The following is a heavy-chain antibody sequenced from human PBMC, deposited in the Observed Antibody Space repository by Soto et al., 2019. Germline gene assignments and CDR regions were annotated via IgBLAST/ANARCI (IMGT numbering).Heavy chain of an antibody. J-gene: IGHJ4*02. Sequence: EVQLVESGGGLVQPGGSLRLSCAASGFSVSSNYMYWVRQAPGKGLECVSLIYSGGSTDHADSVKDRFTISRDNSKNTLYLQMNSLRAEDTAVYYCARRHYYGSDWGQGTLVPVSS. CDR1: GFSVSSNY. V-gene: IGHV3-66*04. CDR3: ARRHYYGSD. D-gene: IGHD3-10*01. CDR2: IYSGGST.